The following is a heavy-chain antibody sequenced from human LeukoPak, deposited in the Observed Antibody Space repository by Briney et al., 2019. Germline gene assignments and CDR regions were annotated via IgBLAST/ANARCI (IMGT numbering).Heavy chain of an antibody. D-gene: IGHD1-26*01. CDR1: GGSISSSIYY. V-gene: IGHV4-39*01. CDR3: ARTRVGATHFDY. Sequence: SETLSLTCTVSGGSISSSIYYWGWIRQPPGKGLEWIGSIHYNGNTFYNPSLKSRVTISVDTSKNQFSLKLSSVTAADTAVYYCARTRVGATHFDYWGQGTLVTVSS. J-gene: IGHJ4*02. CDR2: IHYNGNT.